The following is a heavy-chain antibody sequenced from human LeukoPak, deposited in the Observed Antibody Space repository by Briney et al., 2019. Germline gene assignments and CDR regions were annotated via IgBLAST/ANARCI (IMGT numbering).Heavy chain of an antibody. CDR3: ARGFGYDSSGYDY. Sequence: SETLSLTCAVSGGSFSGYYWTWIRQPPGKGLEWIGEINHSGSANYNPSLKSRVTISLDTSKNQFSLKLSSVTAADTAVYYCARGFGYDSSGYDYWGQGTLVTVSS. CDR1: GGSFSGYY. J-gene: IGHJ4*02. V-gene: IGHV4-34*01. CDR2: INHSGSA. D-gene: IGHD3-22*01.